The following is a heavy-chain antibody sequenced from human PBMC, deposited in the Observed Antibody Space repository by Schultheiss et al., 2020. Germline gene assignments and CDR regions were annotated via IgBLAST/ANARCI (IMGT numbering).Heavy chain of an antibody. CDR1: GGSTSSYY. D-gene: IGHD6-19*01. CDR2: IYYRGSP. CDR3: ARATANIAVAGRTYWYFDL. Sequence: SETLSLTCTVSGGSTSSYYWSWIRQPPGKGLEWIGYIYYRGSPNYNPSLKSRVTMSVDTSKNQFSLKLSSVTAADTAVYYCARATANIAVAGRTYWYFDLWGRGTLV. J-gene: IGHJ2*01. V-gene: IGHV4-59*12.